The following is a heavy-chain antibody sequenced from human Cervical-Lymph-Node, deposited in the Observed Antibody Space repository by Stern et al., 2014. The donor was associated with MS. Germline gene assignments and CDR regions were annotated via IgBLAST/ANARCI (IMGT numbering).Heavy chain of an antibody. CDR1: GFTFSSAW. CDR3: TSGNYGMDV. Sequence: EVQLVEPGGGLVQPGGSLRLSCAASGFTFSSAWMYWVRQAPGKGLVCVSRINIDGSSTYYADSVKGRFNTSRDNAKSTLYLQMNSLRAEDTAVYYCTSGNYGMDVWGQGTTVTVSS. V-gene: IGHV3-74*02. CDR2: INIDGSST. D-gene: IGHD1-26*01. J-gene: IGHJ6*02.